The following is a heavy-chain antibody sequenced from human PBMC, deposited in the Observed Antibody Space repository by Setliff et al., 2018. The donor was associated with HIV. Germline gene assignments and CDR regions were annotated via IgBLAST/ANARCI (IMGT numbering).Heavy chain of an antibody. CDR2: INHSGST. Sequence: PSETLSLTCTVSGGSISNSGFFWSWIRQPPGKGLEWIGEINHSGSTNYNPSLKSRVTISVDTSKNQFSLKLSSVTAADTAVYYCARGLDSWSSHVFDMWGQGTMVTVSS. D-gene: IGHD6-6*01. V-gene: IGHV4-34*01. J-gene: IGHJ3*02. CDR1: GGSISNSGFF. CDR3: ARGLDSWSSHVFDM.